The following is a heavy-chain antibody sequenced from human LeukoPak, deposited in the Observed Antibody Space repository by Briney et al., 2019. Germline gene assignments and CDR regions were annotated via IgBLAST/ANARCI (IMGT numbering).Heavy chain of an antibody. CDR2: ISSSAYTT. J-gene: IGHJ3*02. CDR3: AKAVGFFGYDAFDI. V-gene: IGHV3-23*01. D-gene: IGHD6-25*01. Sequence: GGSLRLSCAACGFTFSHYTIGWVRQAPGKGLEWVSAISSSAYTTHYADSVKGRFTISRDNSKNTLYLQMNSLRAEDTAVYYCAKAVGFFGYDAFDIWGRGTMVTVSS. CDR1: GFTFSHYT.